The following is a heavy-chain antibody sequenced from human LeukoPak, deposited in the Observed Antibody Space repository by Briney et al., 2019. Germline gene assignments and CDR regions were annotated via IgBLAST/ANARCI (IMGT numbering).Heavy chain of an antibody. CDR1: GFTFSSYS. CDR3: ARDFSIAPRLGDY. V-gene: IGHV3-21*01. Sequence: GGPLRLSCAASGFTFSSYSMNWVRQAPGKGLEWVSSISSSSSYIYYADSVKGRFTISRDNAKNSLYLQMNSLRAEDTAVYYCARDFSIAPRLGDYWGQGTLVTVSS. J-gene: IGHJ4*02. D-gene: IGHD3-16*01. CDR2: ISSSSSYI.